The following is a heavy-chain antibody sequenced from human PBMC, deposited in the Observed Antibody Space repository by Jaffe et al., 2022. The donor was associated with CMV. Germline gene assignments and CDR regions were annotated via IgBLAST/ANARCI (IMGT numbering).Heavy chain of an antibody. V-gene: IGHV3-53*01. CDR2: IYSGGST. J-gene: IGHJ6*02. CDR3: ARDFSSWYSNYYYGMDV. Sequence: EVQLVESGGGLIQPGGSLRLSCAASGFTVSSNYMSWVRQAPGKGLEWVSVIYSGGSTYYADSVKGRFTISRDNSKNTLYLQMNSLRAEDTAVYYCARDFSSWYSNYYYGMDVWGQGTTVTVSS. D-gene: IGHD6-13*01. CDR1: GFTVSSNY.